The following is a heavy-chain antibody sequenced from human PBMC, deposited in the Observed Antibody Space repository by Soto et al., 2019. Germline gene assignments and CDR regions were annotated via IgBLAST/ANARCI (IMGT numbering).Heavy chain of an antibody. CDR1: GGSFSTYA. V-gene: IGHV1-69*12. J-gene: IGHJ6*02. Sequence: QVQLVQSGAEVKKPGSSVKVSCKAPGGSFSTYAISWVRQAPGQGLEWMGGIIPIFGKPDYGQKFQGRVTIHADESTTTAYMELSNLRSEDTAVYYCARDKDRVEFGGNYYYAMDVWGQGTTVTVSS. D-gene: IGHD1-26*01. CDR3: ARDKDRVEFGGNYYYAMDV. CDR2: IIPIFGKP.